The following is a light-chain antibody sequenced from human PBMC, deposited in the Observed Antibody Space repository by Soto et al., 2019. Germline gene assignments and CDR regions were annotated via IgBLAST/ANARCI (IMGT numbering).Light chain of an antibody. V-gene: IGLV2-11*01. J-gene: IGLJ1*01. CDR2: DVS. CDR3: CSYAGSYTFARNV. CDR1: SSDVAIYNY. Sequence: QSALTQPRSVSGSPGQSVTISCTGTSSDVAIYNYISWYQQHPGEAPKLMIHDVSERPSGVPDRFSGSKSGNTASLTISGLQAEDEADYYCCSYAGSYTFARNVFETGTKLTVL.